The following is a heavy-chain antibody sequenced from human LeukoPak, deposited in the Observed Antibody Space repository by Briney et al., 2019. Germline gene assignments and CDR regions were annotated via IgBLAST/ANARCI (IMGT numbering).Heavy chain of an antibody. CDR2: LFYTGET. CDR3: ARTDSGRYSYSDY. J-gene: IGHJ4*02. CDR1: DGSISSSSYY. V-gene: IGHV4-39*01. D-gene: IGHD1-26*01. Sequence: SETLSLTCIVSDGSISSSSYYWGWIRQPPGKGLEWIGNLFYTGETFYNPSLNSRVTISVDTSKSQFSLRLSSVTAADTAVYYCARTDSGRYSYSDYWGQGTLVTVSS.